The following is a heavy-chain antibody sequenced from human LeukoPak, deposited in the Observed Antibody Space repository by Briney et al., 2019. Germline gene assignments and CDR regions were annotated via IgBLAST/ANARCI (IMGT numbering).Heavy chain of an antibody. V-gene: IGHV4-59*12. CDR3: ARDDAGYNGKGFDY. Sequence: SETLSLTCTVSGGSISSYYWSWIRQPPGKGLEWIGYIYYSGSTNYNPSLKSRVTISVDTSKNQFSLKLSSVTAADTAVYYCARDDAGYNGKGFDYWGQGTLVTVSS. CDR2: IYYSGST. D-gene: IGHD1-26*01. CDR1: GGSISSYY. J-gene: IGHJ4*02.